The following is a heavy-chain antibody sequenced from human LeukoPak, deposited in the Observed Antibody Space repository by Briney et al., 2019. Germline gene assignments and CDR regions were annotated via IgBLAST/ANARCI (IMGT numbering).Heavy chain of an antibody. V-gene: IGHV3-21*06. J-gene: IGHJ4*02. CDR2: MSSGSRFI. Sequence: NPGGSVTLSCTASGFTFSTYAMTWVRQAPGKGLEWISSMSSGSRFIYYADSVRGRFTISRDNTRNSLFLLMNNLRAEDTAIYFCARDRPTGASRVFVVQWGQRTPVTVSS. D-gene: IGHD2-15*01. CDR1: GFTFSTYA. CDR3: ARDRPTGASRVFVVQ.